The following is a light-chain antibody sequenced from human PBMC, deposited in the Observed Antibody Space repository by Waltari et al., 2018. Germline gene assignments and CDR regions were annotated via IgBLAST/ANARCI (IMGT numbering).Light chain of an antibody. V-gene: IGLV2-14*01. CDR2: EVS. Sequence: QSALTQPASVSGSPGQSVSISCTGTSNDVGGYGYVSWYQQFPGQAPKLMIYEVSYRPPGVSSRFSGSKSGNTASLTISGLQAEDEAVYYCSSHTSTVPHVFGTGTKVTVV. CDR3: SSHTSTVPHV. J-gene: IGLJ1*01. CDR1: SNDVGGYGY.